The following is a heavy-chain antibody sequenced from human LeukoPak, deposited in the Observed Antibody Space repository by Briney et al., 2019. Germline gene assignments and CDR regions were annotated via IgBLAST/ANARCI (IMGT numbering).Heavy chain of an antibody. V-gene: IGHV4-59*08. Sequence: SETLSLTCTVSVGSISRYYGSWVRQPPGKGLVWVPSICYSGSTNYRGSTKSRVTVSVDRSKNQDSLKLSSVTSADTAVYYCARHAYYYDRSGSYEAFDIWGQGTMVTVSS. J-gene: IGHJ3*02. D-gene: IGHD3-22*01. CDR3: ARHAYYYDRSGSYEAFDI. CDR1: VGSISRYY. CDR2: ICYSGST.